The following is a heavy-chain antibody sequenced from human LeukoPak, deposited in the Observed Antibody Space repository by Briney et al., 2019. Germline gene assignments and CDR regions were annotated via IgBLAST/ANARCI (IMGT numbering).Heavy chain of an antibody. V-gene: IGHV4-59*01. CDR1: GGSISSYY. D-gene: IGHD1-1*01. J-gene: IGHJ4*02. CDR2: IYYSGST. CDR3: ARTTKGGYFDY. Sequence: SETLSLTCTVSGGSISSYYWSWIRQPPGKGLEWIGYIYYSGSTNYNPSLKSRVTISVDTSKNQFSLKLSSVTAADTAVHYCARTTKGGYFDYWGQGTLVTVSS.